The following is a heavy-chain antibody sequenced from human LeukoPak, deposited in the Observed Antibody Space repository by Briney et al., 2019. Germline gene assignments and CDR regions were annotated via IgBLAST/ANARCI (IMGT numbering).Heavy chain of an antibody. CDR1: GFTFSSYA. CDR2: ISGSSGST. J-gene: IGHJ3*02. D-gene: IGHD2-21*02. Sequence: GGSLRLSCAASGFTFSSYAMSWVRQAPGKGLEWVSAISGSSGSTYYADSVKGRFTISRDNSKNTLYLQMNSLRAEDTAVYYCAKVRHIVVVTAIPLGAFDIWGQGTMVTVSS. CDR3: AKVRHIVVVTAIPLGAFDI. V-gene: IGHV3-23*01.